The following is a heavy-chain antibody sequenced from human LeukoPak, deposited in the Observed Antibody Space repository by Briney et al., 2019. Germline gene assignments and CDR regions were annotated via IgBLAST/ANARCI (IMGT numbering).Heavy chain of an antibody. CDR3: ARHAIRADDSSGFYTLPI. Sequence: ASVKVSCKXSGYTFSDYXXXXXXXAPGXXXXXXXXXXXKSGVTKIAQKFQGRXTMNRDTSTSTSYMELRRLTSDDTAVYYCARHAIRADDSSGFYTLPIWDQGTKVAVSS. D-gene: IGHD3-22*01. CDR1: GYTFSDYX. V-gene: IGHV1-2*02. J-gene: IGHJ3*02. CDR2: XXXKSGVT.